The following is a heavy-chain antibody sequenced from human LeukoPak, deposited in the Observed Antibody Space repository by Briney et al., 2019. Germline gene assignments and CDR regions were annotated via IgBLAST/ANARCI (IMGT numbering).Heavy chain of an antibody. CDR1: GYTFTSYA. Sequence: GASVKVSCEASGYTFTSYAMHWVRQAPGRRLEWMGWINAGNGNTKYSQKFQGRVTITRDTSASTAYMELSSLRSEDTAVYYCAREGGYCSSTSCYEKWFDYWGQGTLVTVSS. V-gene: IGHV1-3*01. J-gene: IGHJ4*02. CDR3: AREGGYCSSTSCYEKWFDY. CDR2: INAGNGNT. D-gene: IGHD2-2*01.